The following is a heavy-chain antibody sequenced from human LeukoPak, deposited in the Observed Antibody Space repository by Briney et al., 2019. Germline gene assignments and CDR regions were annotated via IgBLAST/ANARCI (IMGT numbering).Heavy chain of an antibody. CDR3: ARGKSGSSWTRWFDP. V-gene: IGHV4-34*01. Sequence: SETLSLTCAVYGGSFSGYYWSWIRQPPGEGLGWIGEINHSGSTNYNPSLKSRVTISVDTSKNQFSLKLSSVTAADTAVYYCARGKSGSSWTRWFDPWGQGTLVTVSS. CDR1: GGSFSGYY. J-gene: IGHJ5*02. D-gene: IGHD6-13*01. CDR2: INHSGST.